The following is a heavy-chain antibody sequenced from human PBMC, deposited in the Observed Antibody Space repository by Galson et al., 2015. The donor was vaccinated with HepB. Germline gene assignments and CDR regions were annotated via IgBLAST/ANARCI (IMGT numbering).Heavy chain of an antibody. CDR2: ITWNSGSI. V-gene: IGHV3-9*01. CDR3: ARDMNEYYYDSSGYLFDP. D-gene: IGHD3-22*01. Sequence: PGKGLEWVSGITWNSGSILYADSVKGRFTISRDNAKNSLYLQMNSLRAEDTALYYCARDMNEYYYDSSGYLFDPWGQGTLVTVSS. J-gene: IGHJ5*02.